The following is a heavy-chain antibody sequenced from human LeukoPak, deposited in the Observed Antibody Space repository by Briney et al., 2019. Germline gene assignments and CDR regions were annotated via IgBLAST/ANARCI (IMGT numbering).Heavy chain of an antibody. CDR2: IYHSGST. Sequence: SETLSLTCAVSGGSISSSNWWSWVRQPPGKGLEWIGEIYHSGSTNYNPFLKSRVTISVDKSKNQFSLKLSSVTAADTAVYYCARGKRGYSSSWYDYWGQGTLVTVSS. CDR3: ARGKRGYSSSWYDY. CDR1: GGSISSSNW. J-gene: IGHJ4*02. V-gene: IGHV4-4*02. D-gene: IGHD6-13*01.